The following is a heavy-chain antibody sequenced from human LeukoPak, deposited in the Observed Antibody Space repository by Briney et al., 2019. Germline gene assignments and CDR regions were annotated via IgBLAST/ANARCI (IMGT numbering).Heavy chain of an antibody. CDR1: GGSFSSGGDY. D-gene: IGHD3-10*01. CDR2: IYYSGRT. J-gene: IGHJ2*01. Sequence: TLSLPCTVSGGSFSSGGDYCGCVRQHPRRGREWVGCIYYSGRTYSNPSLKSRVTISVDTSKNQFSLKLSSVTAAGTPVYYCARGGDRIYGYFVPSGRGTLVTASS. V-gene: IGHV4-31*03. CDR3: ARGGDRIYGYFVP.